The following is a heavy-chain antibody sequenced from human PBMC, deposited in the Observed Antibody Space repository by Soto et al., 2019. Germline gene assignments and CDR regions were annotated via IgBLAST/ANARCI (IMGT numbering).Heavy chain of an antibody. CDR3: ARAEARLRFLEWSPGWFDP. D-gene: IGHD3-3*01. Sequence: QVQLQELGPGLVKPSQTLSLTCTVSGGSISSGGYYWSWIRQHPGKGLEWIGYIYYSGSTYYNPSLKSRVTISVDTSKNQFSLKLSSVTAADTAVYYCARAEARLRFLEWSPGWFDPWGQGTLVTVSS. J-gene: IGHJ5*02. CDR1: GGSISSGGYY. CDR2: IYYSGST. V-gene: IGHV4-31*03.